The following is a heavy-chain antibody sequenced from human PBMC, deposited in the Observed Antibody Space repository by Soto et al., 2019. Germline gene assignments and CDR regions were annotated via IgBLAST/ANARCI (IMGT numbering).Heavy chain of an antibody. J-gene: IGHJ3*01. D-gene: IGHD1-26*01. Sequence: GSLRLSCAASGFPFSPYTMHWVRQAPGQGLEWVAVISYDGTNQYYADSVKGRFIISRDNSNNTLSLQMHSLKSEDTAVYFCARGAIVGVNDVFDVWGQGTMVTVSS. V-gene: IGHV3-30*14. CDR2: ISYDGTNQ. CDR3: ARGAIVGVNDVFDV. CDR1: GFPFSPYT.